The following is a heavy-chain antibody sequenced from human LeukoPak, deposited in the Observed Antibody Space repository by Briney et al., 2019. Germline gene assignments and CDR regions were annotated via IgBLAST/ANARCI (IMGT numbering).Heavy chain of an antibody. V-gene: IGHV3-11*01. D-gene: IGHD3-22*01. CDR1: GSTFSDYY. CDR3: ARSSTMIVVGQFDY. Sequence: GGSLRLSCAASGSTFSDYYMSWIRQAPGKGLEWVSYISSSGGTIYYADSVKGRFTISRDNAKNSLYLQMNSLRAEDTAVYYCARSSTMIVVGQFDYWGQGTLVTVSS. J-gene: IGHJ4*02. CDR2: ISSSGGTI.